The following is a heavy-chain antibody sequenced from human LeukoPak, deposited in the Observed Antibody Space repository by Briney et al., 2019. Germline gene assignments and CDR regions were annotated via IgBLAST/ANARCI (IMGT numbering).Heavy chain of an antibody. D-gene: IGHD3-3*01. CDR1: GGSISSYY. CDR3: ARDRHPSRHYDFWSGPKGFDP. J-gene: IGHJ5*02. CDR2: IYTSGST. Sequence: PSETLSLTCTVSGGSISSYYWSWIRQPAGKGLEWIGRIYTSGSTNYNPSLKSRVTMSVDTSKNQFSLKLSSVTAADTAVYYCARDRHPSRHYDFWSGPKGFDPWGQGTLVAVSS. V-gene: IGHV4-4*07.